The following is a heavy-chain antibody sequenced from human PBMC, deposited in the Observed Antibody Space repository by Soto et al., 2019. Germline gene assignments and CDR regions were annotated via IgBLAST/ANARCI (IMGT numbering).Heavy chain of an antibody. V-gene: IGHV4-39*01. J-gene: IGHJ4*02. CDR2: IYYSGST. CDR1: GGSISSSSYY. CDR3: ASGIAAAGTPFDY. D-gene: IGHD6-13*01. Sequence: QLQLQESGPGLVKPSETLSLTCTVSGGSISSSSYYWGWIRQPPGKGLEWIGSIYYSGSTYYNPSLKSRVTISVDTSKNQFSLKLSSVTAADTAVYYCASGIAAAGTPFDYWGQGTLVTVSS.